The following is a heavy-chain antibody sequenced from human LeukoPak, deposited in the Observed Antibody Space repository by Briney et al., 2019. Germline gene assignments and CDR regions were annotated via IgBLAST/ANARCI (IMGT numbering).Heavy chain of an antibody. Sequence: NPAETLSLTCAVSGGSISSGGYSWSWIRQPPGKGLEWIGYIYHSGSTYYNPSLKSRVTISADTSKNQFSLKLSSVTAADTAVYYCAQNGQSGFSFDPWGQGTLVTVSS. CDR1: GGSISSGGYS. CDR3: AQNGQSGFSFDP. J-gene: IGHJ5*02. D-gene: IGHD2-8*01. CDR2: IYHSGST. V-gene: IGHV4-30-2*01.